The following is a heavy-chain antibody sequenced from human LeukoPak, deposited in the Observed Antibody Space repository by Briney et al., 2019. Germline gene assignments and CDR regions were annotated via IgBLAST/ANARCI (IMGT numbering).Heavy chain of an antibody. J-gene: IGHJ4*02. D-gene: IGHD3-10*01. CDR1: GGSISSSNW. CDR3: AFCLEDPYYYGSGPALFDY. CDR2: IYHSGST. Sequence: TSETLSLTCAVSGGSISSSNWWSWVRQPPGKGLEWIGEIYHSGSTNYNPSLKSRVTISVDKSKNQFSLKLSSVTAADTAVYYCAFCLEDPYYYGSGPALFDYWGQGTLVTVSS. V-gene: IGHV4-4*02.